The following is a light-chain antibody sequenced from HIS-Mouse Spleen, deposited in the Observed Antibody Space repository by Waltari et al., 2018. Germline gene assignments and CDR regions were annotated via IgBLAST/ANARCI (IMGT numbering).Light chain of an antibody. J-gene: IGKJ1*01. CDR1: QSVSSN. Sequence: EIVMTQSPATLSVSPGERATLHGRASQSVSSNLAWYQQKPGQAPRLIIYGASTRATGIPARFSGSGSGTEFTLTISSLQSEDFAVYYCQQYNNWLGTFGQGTKVEIK. CDR3: QQYNNWLGT. V-gene: IGKV3-15*01. CDR2: GAS.